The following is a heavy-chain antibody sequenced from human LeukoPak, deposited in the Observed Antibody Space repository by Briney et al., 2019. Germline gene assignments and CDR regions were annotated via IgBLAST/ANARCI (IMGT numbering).Heavy chain of an antibody. CDR2: ISAYNGNT. CDR1: DYTFTNYG. D-gene: IGHD6-13*01. CDR3: ARDVALRGSSPGYFDY. J-gene: IGHJ4*02. V-gene: IGHV1-18*01. Sequence: GASVKVSCKASDYTFTNYGISWVRQAPGQGLEWMGWISAYNGNTKYAQKLQGRVTMTTDTSTATAYMDLRSPRSDDTALYYCARDVALRGSSPGYFDYWGQGTLVTVSS.